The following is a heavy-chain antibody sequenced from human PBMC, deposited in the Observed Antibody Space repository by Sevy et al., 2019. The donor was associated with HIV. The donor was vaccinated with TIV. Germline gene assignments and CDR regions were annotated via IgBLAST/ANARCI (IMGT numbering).Heavy chain of an antibody. Sequence: GGSLSLSCAASGCTFSSYAMSWVRQAPGKGLEWVSAICGSGGSTYNADSVKGRFTISRDSSKNTLYMQMNSPRAEDTDVYYCAKDPLYSSSSNYWGQGTLVTVSS. CDR3: AKDPLYSSSSNY. CDR2: ICGSGGST. V-gene: IGHV3-23*01. CDR1: GCTFSSYA. D-gene: IGHD6-6*01. J-gene: IGHJ4*02.